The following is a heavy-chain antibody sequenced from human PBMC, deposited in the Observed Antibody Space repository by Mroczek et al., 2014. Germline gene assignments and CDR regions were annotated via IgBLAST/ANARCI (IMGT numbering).Heavy chain of an antibody. D-gene: IGHD4-11*01. CDR1: GGSISSGSYY. CDR2: IYTSGST. V-gene: IGHV4-61*02. J-gene: IGHJ6*03. CDR3: AREEGHGYSNYPPPYYYYMDV. Sequence: QVQLQESGPGLVKPSQTLSLTCTVSGGSISSGSYYWSWIRQPAGKGLEWIGRIYTSGSTNYNPSLKSRVTMSVDTSKNQFSLKLSSVTAADTAVYYCAREEGHGYSNYPPPYYYYMDVWGKGTTVTVSS.